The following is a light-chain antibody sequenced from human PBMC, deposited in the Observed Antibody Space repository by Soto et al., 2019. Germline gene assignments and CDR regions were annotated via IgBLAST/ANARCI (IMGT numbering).Light chain of an antibody. CDR3: CSYAGNYTWV. CDR1: SSDVGGYNY. Sequence: QSALTQPRSVSGSPGQSVTISCTGTSSDVGGYNYVSWYQQHPAKAPKLMIYDVSKRPSGVPDRFSGSKSVNTASLTISGLQAEDEADYYCCSYAGNYTWVFGGGTKVTVL. J-gene: IGLJ3*02. CDR2: DVS. V-gene: IGLV2-11*01.